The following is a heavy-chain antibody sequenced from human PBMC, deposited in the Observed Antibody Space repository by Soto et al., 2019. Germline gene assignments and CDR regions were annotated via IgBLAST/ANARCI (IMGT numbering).Heavy chain of an antibody. CDR3: AKGGAIVAAGTRVYLYNAMDV. J-gene: IGHJ6*02. V-gene: IGHV1-2*02. Sequence: ASVKVSCKASGYTFTGYYVHWVRQAPGQGLEWMGWINPNSGDTYLAQRFQGRVTMNRDTSTGTAYMELRGLTSDDTAEYYCAKGGAIVAAGTRVYLYNAMDVWGQGTTVTAP. D-gene: IGHD1-26*01. CDR2: INPNSGDT. CDR1: GYTFTGYY.